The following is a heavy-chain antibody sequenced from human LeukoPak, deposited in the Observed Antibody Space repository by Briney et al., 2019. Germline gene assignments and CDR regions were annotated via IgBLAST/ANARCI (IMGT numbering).Heavy chain of an antibody. V-gene: IGHV5-51*01. CDR2: IYPGDSDT. CDR1: GYSFTTYW. Sequence: GESLKISCKGSGYSFTTYWIGWVRQMPGKGLEWMGIIYPGDSDTRYSPSFQGQVTISADKSISTAYLRWSSLKASDTAVYYCARRGVSSDWYSDYWGQGTLVTVSS. CDR3: ARRGVSSDWYSDY. J-gene: IGHJ4*02. D-gene: IGHD6-19*01.